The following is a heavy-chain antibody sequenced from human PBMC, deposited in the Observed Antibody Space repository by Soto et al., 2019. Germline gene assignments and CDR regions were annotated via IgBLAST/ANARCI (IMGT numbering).Heavy chain of an antibody. V-gene: IGHV4-31*03. CDR1: GASITSGGYY. CDR3: ARATLVGANFDAFDI. CDR2: IYYSGTT. J-gene: IGHJ3*02. D-gene: IGHD1-26*01. Sequence: QVQLQESGPGLVNPSQTLSLTCTFSGASITSGGYYWTWIRQHPGKGLEWIGYIYYSGTTYYNPSLKSRVTISVETSKNQFSLKLSSVTAADTAVYYCARATLVGANFDAFDIWGRGTMVTDSS.